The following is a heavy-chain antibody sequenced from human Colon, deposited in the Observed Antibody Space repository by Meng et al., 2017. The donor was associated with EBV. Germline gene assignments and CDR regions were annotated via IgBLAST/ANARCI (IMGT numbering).Heavy chain of an antibody. V-gene: IGHV4-4*02. CDR1: GDYINNHIW. CDR3: LRGSGGSV. J-gene: IGHJ1*01. Sequence: QLQLRRSGPALGKPSVTLSLTCAVSGDYINNHIWWTWVRQHPGKGLEWIGEIPHRGSRAYNPSIKSRVSMSIEKSKNQFSLKLTSVNAADTAVYHCLRGSGGSVWGQGTLVTVSS. D-gene: IGHD3-10*01. CDR2: IPHRGSR.